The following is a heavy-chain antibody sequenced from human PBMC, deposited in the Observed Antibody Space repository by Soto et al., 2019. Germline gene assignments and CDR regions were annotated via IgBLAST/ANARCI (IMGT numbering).Heavy chain of an antibody. V-gene: IGHV4-59*01. CDR1: GGSISNYY. CDR2: IFYSGST. Sequence: QVQLQESGPGLVKPSETLSLTCTVSGGSISNYYWSWIRQPPGKGLEWIGCIFYSGSTNYSPSLRARVTIPVDTSKNQFSPELSAVTAADTAVYYCASDGKVSGSASHWFDPWGQGTLVTVSS. J-gene: IGHJ5*02. D-gene: IGHD1-26*01. CDR3: ASDGKVSGSASHWFDP.